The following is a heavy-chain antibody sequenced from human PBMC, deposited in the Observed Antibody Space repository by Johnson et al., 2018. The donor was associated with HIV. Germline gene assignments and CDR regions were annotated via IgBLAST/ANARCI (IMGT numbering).Heavy chain of an antibody. J-gene: IGHJ3*02. D-gene: IGHD3-10*01. Sequence: VQLVESGGGLVQPGGSLRLACAASGFTFHEYAMHWVPQTPGKGLEWVPGISWNSGSVGYADPVKGRLTISSDNSKKSLYLDMNSLRAEDTAFYYCAKDMLPWFGEFPWAFDVFDIWGQGTMVTVSS. CDR3: AKDMLPWFGEFPWAFDVFDI. V-gene: IGHV3-9*01. CDR1: GFTFHEYA. CDR2: ISWNSGSV.